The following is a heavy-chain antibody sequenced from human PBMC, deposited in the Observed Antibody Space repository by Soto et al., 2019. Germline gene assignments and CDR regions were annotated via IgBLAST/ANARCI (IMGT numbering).Heavy chain of an antibody. D-gene: IGHD3-16*02. Sequence: GGSLRLSCAASGFTFSSYSMNWVRQAPGKGLEWVSYISSSSTIYYADSVKGRFTISRDNAKNSLYLQMNSLRAEDTAVYYCARGFLGELSLSFDYWGQGTLVTVSS. CDR3: ARGFLGELSLSFDY. V-gene: IGHV3-48*01. CDR1: GFTFSSYS. CDR2: ISSSSTI. J-gene: IGHJ4*02.